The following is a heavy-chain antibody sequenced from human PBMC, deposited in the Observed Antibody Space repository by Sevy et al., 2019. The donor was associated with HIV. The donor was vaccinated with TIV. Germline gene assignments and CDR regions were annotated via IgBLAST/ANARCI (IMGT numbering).Heavy chain of an antibody. CDR1: GYTLTSYY. V-gene: IGHV1-46*01. CDR3: ASLGGKAVAGTGGY. CDR2: INPSGGST. Sequence: ASVKVSCKASGYTLTSYYMHWVRLAPRQGLEWIGIINPSGGSTSYAQTFQGRVTMTRDTSTSTVYMELSSLGSEDTAVYYCASLGGKAVAGTGGYWGQGTLVTVSS. D-gene: IGHD6-19*01. J-gene: IGHJ4*02.